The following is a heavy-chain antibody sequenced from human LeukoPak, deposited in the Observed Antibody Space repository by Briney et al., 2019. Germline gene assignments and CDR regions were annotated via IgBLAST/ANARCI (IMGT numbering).Heavy chain of an antibody. V-gene: IGHV3-30*02. Sequence: PGGSLRLSCAASGFTFSSYGMHWVRQAPGKGLEGVAFIRYDGSNKYYADSVKGRFTISRDNSKNTLYLQMNSLRAEDTAVYYCAKDLVATGPYYFDYWGQGTLVTVSS. CDR1: GFTFSSYG. D-gene: IGHD5-12*01. J-gene: IGHJ4*02. CDR2: IRYDGSNK. CDR3: AKDLVATGPYYFDY.